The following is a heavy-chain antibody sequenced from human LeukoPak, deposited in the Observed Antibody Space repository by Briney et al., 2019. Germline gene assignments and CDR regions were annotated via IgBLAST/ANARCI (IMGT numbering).Heavy chain of an antibody. CDR3: ARGQRYDYVWGSYRTYYFDY. CDR2: INHSGST. J-gene: IGHJ4*02. V-gene: IGHV4-34*01. Sequence: SETLSLTCAVYGGSFSGHYWSWIRQPPGKGLEWIGEINHSGSTNYNPSLKSRVTISVDTSKNQFSLKLSSVTAADTAVYYCARGQRYDYVWGSYRTYYFDYWGQGTLVTVSS. D-gene: IGHD3-16*02. CDR1: GGSFSGHY.